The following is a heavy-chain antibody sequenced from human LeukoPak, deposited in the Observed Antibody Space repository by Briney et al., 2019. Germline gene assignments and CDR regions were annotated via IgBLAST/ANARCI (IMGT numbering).Heavy chain of an antibody. Sequence: PGGSLRLSCAVSGLSFRSYAMHWVRQAPGKGLEWVAVISNDGGNEYYADSVRGRFTISRDNSKNTLYLQMNSLRAEDTAVYYCAKSDYDILTGYYWGQGTLVTDSS. D-gene: IGHD3-9*01. J-gene: IGHJ4*02. CDR3: AKSDYDILTGYY. CDR2: ISNDGGNE. V-gene: IGHV3-30*18. CDR1: GLSFRSYA.